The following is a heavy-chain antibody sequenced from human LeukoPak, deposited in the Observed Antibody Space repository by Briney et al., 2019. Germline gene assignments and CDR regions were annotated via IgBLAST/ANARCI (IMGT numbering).Heavy chain of an antibody. V-gene: IGHV1-2*02. CDR1: GYTFTGYY. CDR3: ARDPVFGVVTYYYYYMDV. D-gene: IGHD3-3*01. Sequence: ASVKVSCKASGYTFTGYYMHWVRQAPGQGLEWMGWINPNSGGTNYAQKFQGRVTMTRDTSISTAYMELSRLRSDDTAVYYCARDPVFGVVTYYYYYMDVWGKGTTAPSP. CDR2: INPNSGGT. J-gene: IGHJ6*03.